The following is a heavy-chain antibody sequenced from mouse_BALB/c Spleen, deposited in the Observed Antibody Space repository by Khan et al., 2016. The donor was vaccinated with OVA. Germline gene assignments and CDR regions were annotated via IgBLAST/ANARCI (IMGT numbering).Heavy chain of an antibody. Sequence: QVNVKQSGAELARPGASVKMSCKASGYTFTSNTMHWVKQRPGQGLEWIGYINPRSSYTNYNQKFKDKATLTADKSSSTAYMQLSSRTFEDSAVYYCARRTTGYAMDYWGQGTSVTVSS. V-gene: IGHV1-4*01. CDR3: ARRTTGYAMDY. J-gene: IGHJ4*01. D-gene: IGHD2-14*01. CDR1: GYTFTSNT. CDR2: INPRSSYT.